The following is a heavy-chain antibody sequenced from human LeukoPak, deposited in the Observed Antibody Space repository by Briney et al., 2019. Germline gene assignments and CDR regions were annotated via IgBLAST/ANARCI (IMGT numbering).Heavy chain of an antibody. D-gene: IGHD2-21*02. CDR1: GFTFSDYG. CDR2: ITSSSSSYR. CDR3: ARAPLTKYCGGDCYLDY. V-gene: IGHV3-21*01. J-gene: IGHJ4*02. Sequence: GGSLRLSCAASGFTFSDYGMNWVRQAPGKGLEWVSCITSSSSSYRSYADSVKGRFTISRDNAKNSLYLQMNSLRAEDTAVYYCARAPLTKYCGGDCYLDYWGQGTLVTVSS.